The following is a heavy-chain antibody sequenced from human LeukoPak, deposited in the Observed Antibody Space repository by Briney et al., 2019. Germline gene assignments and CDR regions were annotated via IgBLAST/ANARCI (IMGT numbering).Heavy chain of an antibody. J-gene: IGHJ6*02. V-gene: IGHV3-21*01. CDR2: ISSGSNNI. CDR1: GFTFSSYS. CDR3: ARDADSSSWSMYYYYGMDV. Sequence: PGGSLRLSCAASGFTFSSYSMNWVRQAPGKGLEWVSSISSGSNNIYYADSVKGRFTISRDNAKNSLYLQMNSLRAEDTAVYYCARDADSSSWSMYYYYGMDVWGQGTTVTVSS. D-gene: IGHD6-13*01.